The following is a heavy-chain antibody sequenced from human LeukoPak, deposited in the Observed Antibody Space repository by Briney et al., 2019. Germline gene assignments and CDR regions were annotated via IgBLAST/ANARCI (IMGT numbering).Heavy chain of an antibody. CDR2: ISGSGGST. V-gene: IGHV3-23*01. CDR3: ARAYDSSGYYEGLDY. Sequence: PGGSLRLSCAASGFTFSSYAMSWVRQAPGKGLEWVSAISGSGGSTYYADSVKGRFTISRDNSKNTLYPQLNSLRAEDTAVYYCARAYDSSGYYEGLDYWGQGTLVTVSS. CDR1: GFTFSSYA. J-gene: IGHJ4*02. D-gene: IGHD3-22*01.